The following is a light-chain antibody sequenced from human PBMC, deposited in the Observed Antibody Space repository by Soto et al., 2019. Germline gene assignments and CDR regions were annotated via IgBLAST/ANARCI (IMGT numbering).Light chain of an antibody. V-gene: IGLV2-14*01. J-gene: IGLJ1*01. Sequence: QSVLTQPASPSGSPGQSITISCTGTSSDIGAYDYVSWFQQHPGKAPKLMISEVNNRPSGVSNRFSGSKSGNTAYLTISGLQVEDEAEYYCQSFDNGLLAYVFGTGTKVTVL. CDR1: SSDIGAYDY. CDR3: QSFDNGLLAYV. CDR2: EVN.